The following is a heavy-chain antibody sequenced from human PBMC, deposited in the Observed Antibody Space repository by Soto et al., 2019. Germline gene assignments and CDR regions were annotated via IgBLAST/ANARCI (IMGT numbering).Heavy chain of an antibody. CDR3: ARGADSRARPHENPSYFDS. CDR2: INPNSGGT. D-gene: IGHD6-13*01. Sequence: ASVKVSCKASGYTFTGYYMHWVRQAPGQGLEWMGWINPNSGGTNYAQKFQGWVSMTRDTSISTAYMELSRLRSDDTAVYYCARGADSRARPHENPSYFDSWGKGPLFTVS. V-gene: IGHV1-2*04. J-gene: IGHJ4*02. CDR1: GYTFTGYY.